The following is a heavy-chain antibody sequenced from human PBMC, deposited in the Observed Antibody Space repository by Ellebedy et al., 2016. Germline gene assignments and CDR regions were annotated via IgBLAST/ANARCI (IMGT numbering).Heavy chain of an antibody. V-gene: IGHV4-39*07. J-gene: IGHJ4*02. CDR2: IYYSGST. Sequence: ESLKISCTVSGGSISSSSYYWGWIRQPPGKGLEWIGSIYYSGSTNYNPSLKSRVTISVDTSMNQFSLKLSSVTAADTAVYYCARAREHGIAAAGTRKELDYWGQGTLVTVSS. CDR3: ARAREHGIAAAGTRKELDY. D-gene: IGHD6-13*01. CDR1: GGSISSSSYY.